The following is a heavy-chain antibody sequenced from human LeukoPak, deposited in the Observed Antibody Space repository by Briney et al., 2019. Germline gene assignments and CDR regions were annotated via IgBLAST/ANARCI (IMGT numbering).Heavy chain of an antibody. CDR1: GFTFSSYA. J-gene: IGHJ4*02. CDR3: ARGVTMVRGVPDY. D-gene: IGHD3-10*01. V-gene: IGHV3-30-3*01. CDR2: ISYDGSNK. Sequence: GGSLRLSRAASGFTFSSYAMHWVRQAPGKGLEWVAVISYDGSNKYYADSVKGRFTISRDNSKNTLYLQMNSLRAEDTAVYYCARGVTMVRGVPDYWGQGTLVTVSS.